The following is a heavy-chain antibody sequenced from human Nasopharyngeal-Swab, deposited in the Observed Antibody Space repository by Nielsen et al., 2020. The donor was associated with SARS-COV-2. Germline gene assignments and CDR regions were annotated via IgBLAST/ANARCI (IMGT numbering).Heavy chain of an antibody. D-gene: IGHD3-16*01. CDR3: ARERGGTWRDYYYYYGMDV. CDR1: GFTFSSYA. CDR2: ISYDGSNK. V-gene: IGHV3-30*09. J-gene: IGHJ6*02. Sequence: GESLKISCAASGFTFSSYAMHWVRQAPGKGLGWVAVISYDGSNKYYADSVKGRFAISRDNSKNTLYLQMNSLRAEDTAVYYCARERGGTWRDYYYYYGMDVWGQGTTVTVSS.